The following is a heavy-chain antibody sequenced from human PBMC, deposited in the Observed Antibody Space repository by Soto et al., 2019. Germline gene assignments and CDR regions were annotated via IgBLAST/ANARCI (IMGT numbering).Heavy chain of an antibody. D-gene: IGHD1-7*01. J-gene: IGHJ5*02. CDR3: ARDKWTGTINWFDP. CDR1: GGSISSYY. Sequence: PSETLSLTCTVSGGSISSYYWSWIRQPPGKGLEWIGYIYYSGSTNYNPSLKSRVTISVDTSKNQFSLKLSSVTAADTAVYYCARDKWTGTINWFDPWGQGTLVTVSS. V-gene: IGHV4-59*01. CDR2: IYYSGST.